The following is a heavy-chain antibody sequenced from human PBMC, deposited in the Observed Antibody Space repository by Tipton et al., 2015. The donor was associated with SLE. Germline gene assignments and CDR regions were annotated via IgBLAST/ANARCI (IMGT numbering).Heavy chain of an antibody. V-gene: IGHV3-7*03. J-gene: IGHJ4*02. CDR1: GFTFSSYW. CDR2: IKQDGSEK. CDR3: ARDRTIFGVVIDY. Sequence: SLRLSCAASGFTFSSYWMSWVRQAPGKGLEWVANIKQDGSEKYYVDSVKGRFTISRDNAKNSLYLQMNSLRAEDTAVYYCARDRTIFGVVIDYWGQGTLVTVSS. D-gene: IGHD3-3*01.